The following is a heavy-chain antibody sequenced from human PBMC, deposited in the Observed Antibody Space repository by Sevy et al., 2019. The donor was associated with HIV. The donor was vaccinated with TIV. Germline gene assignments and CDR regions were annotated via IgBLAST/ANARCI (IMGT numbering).Heavy chain of an antibody. J-gene: IGHJ3*02. D-gene: IGHD6-13*01. Sequence: GGSLRLSCAASGFTFSSYAMHWVRQAPGKGLEWVAVISYDGSNKYYADSVKGRFTISRDNSKNTLYLQMNSLRAVDTAVYYCARDGRDEYSSSWYGEGAFDIWGQGTMVTVSS. CDR1: GFTFSSYA. CDR2: ISYDGSNK. CDR3: ARDGRDEYSSSWYGEGAFDI. V-gene: IGHV3-30-3*01.